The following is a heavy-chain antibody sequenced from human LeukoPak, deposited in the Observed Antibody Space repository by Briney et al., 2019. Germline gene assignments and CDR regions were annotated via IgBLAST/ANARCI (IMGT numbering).Heavy chain of an antibody. CDR2: IYSGGDT. V-gene: IGHV3-66*01. CDR3: ARGGRNSGSHYFESYFDL. Sequence: GGSLRLSCAASGLTVNSNYMNWVRQAPGKGLEWVSVIYSGGDTYYADSVKDRFTISRDSSKSAPYLQMNSLGADDTAVYYCARGGRNSGSHYFESYFDLWGQGTLVTVSS. CDR1: GLTVNSNY. J-gene: IGHJ4*02. D-gene: IGHD3-10*01.